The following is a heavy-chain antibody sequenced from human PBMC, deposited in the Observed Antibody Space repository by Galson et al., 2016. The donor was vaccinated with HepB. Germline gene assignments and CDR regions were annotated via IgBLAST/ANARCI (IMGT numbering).Heavy chain of an antibody. D-gene: IGHD2-2*03. V-gene: IGHV4-39*01. CDR1: GGSISSSSYY. CDR3: ARFNVNGWYFDS. Sequence: SETLSLTCTVSGGSISSSSYYWGWIRQPPGKGLEWIGSIYYSGSTYYNPSLQSRVTISVDTSKNQFSLKMSSVTAADTAVYYFARFNVNGWYFDSWGQGTLVTVSS. CDR2: IYYSGST. J-gene: IGHJ4*02.